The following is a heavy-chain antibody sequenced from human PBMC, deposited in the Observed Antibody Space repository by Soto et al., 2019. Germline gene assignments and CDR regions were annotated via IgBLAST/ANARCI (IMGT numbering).Heavy chain of an antibody. J-gene: IGHJ6*02. D-gene: IGHD3-3*01. CDR3: AALYDFWSGSYYYGMDV. Sequence: SVKVSCKASGFTFTSSAVQWVRQARGQRLEWIGWIVVGSGNTNYAQKFQERVTITRDMSTSTAYMELSSLRSEDTAVYYCAALYDFWSGSYYYGMDVWGQGTTVTVSS. CDR2: IVVGSGNT. CDR1: GFTFTSSA. V-gene: IGHV1-58*01.